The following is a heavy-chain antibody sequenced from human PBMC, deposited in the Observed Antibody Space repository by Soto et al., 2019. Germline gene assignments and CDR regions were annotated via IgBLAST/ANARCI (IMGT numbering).Heavy chain of an antibody. V-gene: IGHV3-15*01. CDR3: STFLPFGPGADY. Sequence: EVRLVESGGGLVKPGGSLRLSCAVSGFTLSKAWMSWVRQAPGKGLEWVGRIKTKTDGATREYGTSVKGRFNIARDDSQSTLYLQMNSLKVEDTAVYFCSTFLPFGPGADYWGQGTLVIVSS. D-gene: IGHD3-10*01. CDR2: IKTKTDGATR. J-gene: IGHJ4*02. CDR1: GFTLSKAW.